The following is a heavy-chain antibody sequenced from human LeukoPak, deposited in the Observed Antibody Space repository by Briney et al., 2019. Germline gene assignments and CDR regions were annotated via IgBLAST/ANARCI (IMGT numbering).Heavy chain of an antibody. CDR3: ARAGRFDSGHAWFDP. Sequence: GASVKVSCKASGYTFTSYYMHWVRQAPGQGLEWMGIINPSGGNTGYAQKFQGRVTFTRNTSISTAYMELSSLRSEDTAVYYCARAGRFDSGHAWFDPWGQGTLVTVS. J-gene: IGHJ5*02. CDR1: GYTFTSYY. V-gene: IGHV1-46*01. CDR2: INPSGGNT. D-gene: IGHD5-12*01.